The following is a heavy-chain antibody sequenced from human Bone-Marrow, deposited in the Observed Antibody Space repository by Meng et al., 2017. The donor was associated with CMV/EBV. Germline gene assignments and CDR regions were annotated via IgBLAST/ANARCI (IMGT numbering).Heavy chain of an antibody. CDR2: INPNSGNT. Sequence: YYLQRVRQAPGRALGWIVWINPNSGNTNYNQSFQSRVSMTEHTSISIAYMELSRLRSVDTAMYYCAREAGSGNCSSVTCYSGDWFDPWGQGTLVTVSS. J-gene: IGHJ5*02. CDR1: YY. V-gene: IGHV1-2*02. D-gene: IGHD2-15*01. CDR3: AREAGSGNCSSVTCYSGDWFDP.